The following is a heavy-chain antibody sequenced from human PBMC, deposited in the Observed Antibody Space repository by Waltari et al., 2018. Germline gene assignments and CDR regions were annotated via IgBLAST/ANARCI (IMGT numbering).Heavy chain of an antibody. D-gene: IGHD3-10*01. V-gene: IGHV4-59*01. J-gene: IGHJ2*01. Sequence: QVQLQESGPGLVKPSETLSLTCTVSGGSISSYYWGWCRQSPGKGLEWIGYIYYSGSTNYNPSLKSRVTISVDTSKNQFSLKLSSVTAADTAVYYCARGKAMVRGVITRGWYFDLWGRGTLVTVSS. CDR1: GGSISSYY. CDR2: IYYSGST. CDR3: ARGKAMVRGVITRGWYFDL.